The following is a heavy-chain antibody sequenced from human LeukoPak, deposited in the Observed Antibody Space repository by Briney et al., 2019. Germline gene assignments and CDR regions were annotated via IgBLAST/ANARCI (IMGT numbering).Heavy chain of an antibody. D-gene: IGHD3-10*01. CDR2: ISAYNGNT. Sequence: ASVKVSCKASGYTFTSYGISWVRQAPGQGLEWMGWISAYNGNTNYAQKLQGRVTMTTDTYTSTAYMELRSLRSDDTAVYYCARLTYYGSGSAHPKYYFDYWGQGTLVTVSS. J-gene: IGHJ4*02. CDR3: ARLTYYGSGSAHPKYYFDY. V-gene: IGHV1-18*04. CDR1: GYTFTSYG.